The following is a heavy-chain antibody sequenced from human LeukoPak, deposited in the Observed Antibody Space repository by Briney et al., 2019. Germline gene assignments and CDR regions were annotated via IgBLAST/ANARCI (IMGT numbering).Heavy chain of an antibody. V-gene: IGHV3-33*01. CDR2: IWYGGSNK. D-gene: IGHD3-22*01. Sequence: GGSLRLSCAASGFTFSSYGMHWVRQAPGKGLEWVAVIWYGGSNKYYADSVKGRFTISRDNSKNTLYLQMNSLRAEDTAVYYCARDGSPNYYDTPWFDPWGQGTLVTVSS. CDR1: GFTFSSYG. J-gene: IGHJ5*02. CDR3: ARDGSPNYYDTPWFDP.